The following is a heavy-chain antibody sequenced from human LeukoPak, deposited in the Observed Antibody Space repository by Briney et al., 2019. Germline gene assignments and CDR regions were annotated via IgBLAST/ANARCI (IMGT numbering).Heavy chain of an antibody. CDR3: ARDTGIAGRGVRGSGMDV. V-gene: IGHV3-48*04. CDR2: ISSSSSTI. CDR1: GFTFSSYS. J-gene: IGHJ6*03. Sequence: GGSLRLSCAASGFTFSSYSMNWVRQAPGKGLEWVSYISSSSSTIYYADSVKGRFTISRDNAKNSLYLQMNSLRAEDTAVYYCARDTGIAGRGVRGSGMDVWGKGTTVTVSS. D-gene: IGHD6-6*01.